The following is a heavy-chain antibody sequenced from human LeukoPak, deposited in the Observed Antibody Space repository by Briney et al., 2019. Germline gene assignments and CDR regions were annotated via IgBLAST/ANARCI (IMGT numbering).Heavy chain of an antibody. V-gene: IGHV3-7*01. CDR3: LTTDDAFDI. D-gene: IGHD4-11*01. Sequence: GGSLRLSCAASGFTFSSYWMSWVRQAPGKGLAWVANIKQDGSEKYYVDSVKGRFTISRDNAKNSLYLQMNSLRAEDTAVYYCLTTDDAFDIWGQGTMVTVSS. J-gene: IGHJ3*02. CDR2: IKQDGSEK. CDR1: GFTFSSYW.